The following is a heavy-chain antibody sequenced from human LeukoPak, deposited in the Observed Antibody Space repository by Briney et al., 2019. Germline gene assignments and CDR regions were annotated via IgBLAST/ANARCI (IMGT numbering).Heavy chain of an antibody. CDR2: ISAYNGNT. V-gene: IGHV1-18*01. Sequence: ASVKVSCKASGYTFTSYGISWVRQAPGQGLEWMGWISAYNGNTNYAQKLQGRVTMTTDTSTSTAYMELRSLRSEDTAVYYCARVSGIAVALKGGAFDIWGQGTMVTVSS. CDR1: GYTFTSYG. D-gene: IGHD6-19*01. CDR3: ARVSGIAVALKGGAFDI. J-gene: IGHJ3*02.